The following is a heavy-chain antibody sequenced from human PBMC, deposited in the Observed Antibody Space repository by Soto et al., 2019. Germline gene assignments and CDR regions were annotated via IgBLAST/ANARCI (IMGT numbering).Heavy chain of an antibody. Sequence: PGGSLRLSCAASGFTFSSYWMHWVRQAPGKGLVWVSRINSDGSSTSYADSVKGRFTISRDNAKNTLYLQMNSLRAEDTAVYYCARVQEVLRYFVPGADYGMDVWGQGTTVTVSS. CDR1: GFTFSSYW. CDR2: INSDGSST. V-gene: IGHV3-74*01. J-gene: IGHJ6*02. CDR3: ARVQEVLRYFVPGADYGMDV. D-gene: IGHD3-9*01.